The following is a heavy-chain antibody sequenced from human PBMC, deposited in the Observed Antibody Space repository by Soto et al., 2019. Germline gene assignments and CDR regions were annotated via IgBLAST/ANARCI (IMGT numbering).Heavy chain of an antibody. Sequence: TLSLTCGISGDSVSRNTAGWNWIRQSPSRGLEWLGRTYYRSKWSNDYAVSVKSRISINPDTSKNQFSLRLNSVTPEDAAVYYCVSSLAGTVDAFEIWGQGTMVTVSS. CDR1: GDSVSRNTAG. CDR3: VSSLAGTVDAFEI. D-gene: IGHD4-17*01. V-gene: IGHV6-1*01. CDR2: TYYRSKWSN. J-gene: IGHJ3*02.